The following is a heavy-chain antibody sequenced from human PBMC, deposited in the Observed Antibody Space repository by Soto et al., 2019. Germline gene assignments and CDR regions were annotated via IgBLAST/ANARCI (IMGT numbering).Heavy chain of an antibody. Sequence: PVESLKISCEAAGVIFTNFWMHWVRQVPGKGLVWVSRIDTSGSSTSYADSVKGRFTISRDNAKNTVSLQMNSLRAEDTGVYYCAKDSWYFDLWSQGSLVTVSS. J-gene: IGHJ4*02. D-gene: IGHD6-13*01. CDR1: GVIFTNFW. CDR3: AKDSWYFDL. CDR2: IDTSGSST. V-gene: IGHV3-74*01.